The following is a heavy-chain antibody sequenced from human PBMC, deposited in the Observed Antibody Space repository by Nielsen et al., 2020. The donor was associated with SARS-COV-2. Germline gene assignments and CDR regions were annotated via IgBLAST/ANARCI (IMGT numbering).Heavy chain of an antibody. CDR3: ASRTRPHPCSSTSCYEFDYYYGMDV. D-gene: IGHD2-2*01. CDR2: INHSGST. J-gene: IGHJ6*02. V-gene: IGHV4-34*01. Sequence: WIRQPPGKGLEWIGEINHSGSTNYNPSLKSRVTISVDTSKSQFSLKLSSVTAADTAVYYCASRTRPHPCSSTSCYEFDYYYGMDVWGQGTTVTVSS.